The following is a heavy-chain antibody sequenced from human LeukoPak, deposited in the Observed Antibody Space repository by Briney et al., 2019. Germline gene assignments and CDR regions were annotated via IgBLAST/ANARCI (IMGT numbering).Heavy chain of an antibody. J-gene: IGHJ6*02. Sequence: SETLSLTCTVSGGSISSYYWSWIRQPPGKGLEWIGYIYYSGSTNYNPSLKSRVTISVDTSKNQFSLKLSSVTAADTAVYYCATITPPTDYYSMDVWGQGTTVTVSS. CDR1: GGSISSYY. CDR3: ATITPPTDYYSMDV. V-gene: IGHV4-59*08. CDR2: IYYSGST. D-gene: IGHD4-11*01.